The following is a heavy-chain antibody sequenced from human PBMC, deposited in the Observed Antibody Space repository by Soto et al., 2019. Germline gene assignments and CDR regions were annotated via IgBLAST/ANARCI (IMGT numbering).Heavy chain of an antibody. CDR1: GGSISNYY. D-gene: IGHD3-10*01. CDR3: ARMPVTMVRGVARYGMDV. Sequence: SETLSLTCTVSGGSISNYYWGWIRQPPGKGLEWIGYIYSSGSTNYNPSLKSRVTISVDTSKNQFSLKLSSVTAADTAVYFCARMPVTMVRGVARYGMDVSGQATTVTVSS. V-gene: IGHV4-59*01. J-gene: IGHJ6*02. CDR2: IYSSGST.